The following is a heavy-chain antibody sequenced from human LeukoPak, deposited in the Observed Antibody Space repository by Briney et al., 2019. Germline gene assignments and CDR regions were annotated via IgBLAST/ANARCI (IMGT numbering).Heavy chain of an antibody. CDR3: AKDLGYSDDY. CDR2: IRYDGSNK. J-gene: IGHJ4*02. Sequence: GGSLRLSCAASGFTFSSYGMHWVRQAPGKGLEWVAFIRYDGSNKYYADSVKGRFTISRDNSKNTLNLQMNSLRAEDTAVYYCAKDLGYSDDYWGQGTLVTVSS. CDR1: GFTFSSYG. V-gene: IGHV3-30*02. D-gene: IGHD5-18*01.